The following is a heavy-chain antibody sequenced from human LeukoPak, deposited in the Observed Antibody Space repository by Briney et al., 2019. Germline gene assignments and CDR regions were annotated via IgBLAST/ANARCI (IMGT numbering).Heavy chain of an antibody. Sequence: PSETLPLTCAAYGGSFSGYYWSWIRQPPGKGLEWIGEINHSGSTNYNPSLKSRVTISVDTSKNQFSLKLSSVTAADTAVYYCARGDKSSSWYLFDYWGQGTLVTVSS. V-gene: IGHV4-34*01. CDR2: INHSGST. D-gene: IGHD6-13*01. J-gene: IGHJ4*02. CDR1: GGSFSGYY. CDR3: ARGDKSSSWYLFDY.